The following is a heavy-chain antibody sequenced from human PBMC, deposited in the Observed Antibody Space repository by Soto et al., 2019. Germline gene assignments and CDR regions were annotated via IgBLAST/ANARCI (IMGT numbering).Heavy chain of an antibody. D-gene: IGHD3-22*01. CDR2: IYHSGNT. V-gene: IGHV4-4*02. J-gene: IGHJ6*02. Sequence: TMFLPWAVGGAAIACGNWWCWDRQPPGKRLEWIGEIYHSGNTNNDPALKSRVTISVDKSKNLFSLNLTSVAAADRAVYYCERSFTTTLRGMDVWGQRTTVTVS. CDR3: ERSFTTTLRGMDV. CDR1: GAAIACGNW.